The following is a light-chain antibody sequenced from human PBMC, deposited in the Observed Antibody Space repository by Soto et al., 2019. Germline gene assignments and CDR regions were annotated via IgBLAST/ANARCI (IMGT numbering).Light chain of an antibody. CDR1: HSVASN. V-gene: IGKV3D-15*01. J-gene: IGKJ4*01. CDR3: QQYDKWPLT. CDR2: GAS. Sequence: EIVMTQSPATLSVSPGEGATLSCRASHSVASNLAWYQQKPGQAPRLLIFGASTRATGIPTRFSGGGSGTDFTLTISSLQSEDFGLYFCQQYDKWPLTFGGGTKVEIK.